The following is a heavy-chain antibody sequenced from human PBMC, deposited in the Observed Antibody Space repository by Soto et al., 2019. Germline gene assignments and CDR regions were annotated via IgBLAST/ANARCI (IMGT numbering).Heavy chain of an antibody. CDR3: ARGQVVYGRDV. Sequence: QVQLVQSGAEVKKPGASVKVSCKASGYTFTSYAMHWVRQSPGQRLEWMGWINAGNGNAKDSQKFQGRDTITQDTSASTDYMELSRLRAEDTAVYDCARGQVVYGRDVWGQGTTVTV. V-gene: IGHV1-3*01. J-gene: IGHJ6*02. CDR2: INAGNGNA. CDR1: GYTFTSYA. D-gene: IGHD3-22*01.